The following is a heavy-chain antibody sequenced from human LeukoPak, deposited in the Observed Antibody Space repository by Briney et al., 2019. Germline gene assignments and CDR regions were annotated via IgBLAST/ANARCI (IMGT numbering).Heavy chain of an antibody. V-gene: IGHV3-74*01. CDR2: IKSDGRT. Sequence: SGGSLRLSCAASGFTFSTYWMHWVRQAPGKGLVWVSRIKSDGRTNYADSVKGRFTISRDNAKNTVSLQMNSLRPEDTGVYYCARAPSEIGGYFRHWGQGTLVTVSS. CDR1: GFTFSTYW. J-gene: IGHJ1*01. D-gene: IGHD2-15*01. CDR3: ARAPSEIGGYFRH.